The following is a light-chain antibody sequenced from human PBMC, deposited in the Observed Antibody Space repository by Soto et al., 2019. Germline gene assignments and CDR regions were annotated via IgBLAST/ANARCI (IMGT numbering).Light chain of an antibody. V-gene: IGKV1-12*01. CDR2: SAS. CDR1: QDVSSL. Sequence: DIQVTQSPSSVSASVGYRVTITCLTSQDVSSLLAWYQQKPGKAPELLIYSASTLQTGVPSRFSGSGSGTDVTLTISSLQPEDFATYYCQPANSFPLPVGGGTKVEIK. CDR3: QPANSFPLP. J-gene: IGKJ4*01.